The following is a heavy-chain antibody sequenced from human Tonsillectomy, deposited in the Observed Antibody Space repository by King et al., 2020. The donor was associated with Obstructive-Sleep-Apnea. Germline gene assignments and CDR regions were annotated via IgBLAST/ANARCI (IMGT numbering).Heavy chain of an antibody. CDR2: IYYSGSN. D-gene: IGHD1-26*01. CDR1: GDSISSYY. J-gene: IGHJ6*02. CDR3: ARNTEHYYYYGMDV. Sequence: VQLQESGPGLVKPSETLSLTCTVSGDSISSYYWSWIRQPPGKGLEWIGYIYYSGSNKYNPSLKSRVTISVDTSKNQFSLKLSSVTAADTAVYYCARNTEHYYYYGMDVWGQGTTVTVSS. V-gene: IGHV4-59*08.